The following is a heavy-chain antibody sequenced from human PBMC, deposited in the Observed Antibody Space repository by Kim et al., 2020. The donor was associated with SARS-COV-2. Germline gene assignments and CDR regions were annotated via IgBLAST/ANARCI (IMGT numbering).Heavy chain of an antibody. D-gene: IGHD3-22*01. CDR1: GDSFSSGDYY. Sequence: SETLSLTCTVSGDSFSSGDYYWSWIRQHPGKGLEWIVYIYNSGTTYYNPSLKSRLTISVDTSENQSSLKLSSVTAADTAVYYCARSSGYYWVSDYWGQGTLVTVS. V-gene: IGHV4-31*03. J-gene: IGHJ4*02. CDR3: ARSSGYYWVSDY. CDR2: IYNSGTT.